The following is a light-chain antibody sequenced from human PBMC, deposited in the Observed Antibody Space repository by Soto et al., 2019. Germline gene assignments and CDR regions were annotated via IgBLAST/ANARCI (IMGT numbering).Light chain of an antibody. CDR3: QQYTTSPEWT. J-gene: IGKJ1*01. CDR2: GAT. V-gene: IGKV3-20*01. CDR1: QSVNSIY. Sequence: EIVLTQSPGTVSLSPGERATLSCRTSQSVNSIYSAWYQQKPGQPPRLLIYGATSRATGIPDRFIGSGSGTEFTLTISRLEPEDFAVYYCQQYTTSPEWTFGQGTRVEIK.